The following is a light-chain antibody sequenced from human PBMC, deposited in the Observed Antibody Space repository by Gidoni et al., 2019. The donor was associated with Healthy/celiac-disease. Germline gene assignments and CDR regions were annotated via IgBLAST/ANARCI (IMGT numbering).Light chain of an antibody. CDR1: QSVSSY. Sequence: EIVLTQSTATLSLSPGERATRSGRASQSVSSYLAWYQQKPGQAPRLLIYAASNTATGIPARFSGSGSGTDVPLTISSLEPEDFAVYYCQQRSNWLSFGQGTRLEIK. J-gene: IGKJ5*01. V-gene: IGKV3-11*01. CDR2: AAS. CDR3: QQRSNWLS.